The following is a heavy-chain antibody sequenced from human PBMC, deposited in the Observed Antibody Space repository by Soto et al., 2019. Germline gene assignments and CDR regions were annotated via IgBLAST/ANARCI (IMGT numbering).Heavy chain of an antibody. CDR2: IYDSGST. CDR1: SDSISRGVYS. D-gene: IGHD6-6*01. J-gene: IGHJ6*02. Sequence: SATLSLTCLVSSDSISRGVYSWTWIRQPPGKALEWIGNIYDSGSTSYNPSLKSRVTMSVDTTKNQFSLRLTSVTAADTAVYFCARGSSSYYDYGMDVWGQGTTVTVSS. CDR3: ARGSSSYYDYGMDV. V-gene: IGHV4-30-2*01.